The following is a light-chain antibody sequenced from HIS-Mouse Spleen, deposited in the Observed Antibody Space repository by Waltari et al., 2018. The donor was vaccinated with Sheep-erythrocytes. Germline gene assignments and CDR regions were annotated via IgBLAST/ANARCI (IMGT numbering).Light chain of an antibody. CDR1: QSVLYSPNNKNY. CDR2: WAS. J-gene: IGKJ3*01. CDR3: QQYYSTPFT. V-gene: IGKV4-1*01. Sequence: IVMTQSPDSLAVSLGERATINCKSSQSVLYSPNNKNYLAWYQQKPRQPPKLLIYWASTRESGVPDRFSGSGSGTDFTLTISSLQAEDVAVYYCQQYYSTPFTFGPGTKVDIK.